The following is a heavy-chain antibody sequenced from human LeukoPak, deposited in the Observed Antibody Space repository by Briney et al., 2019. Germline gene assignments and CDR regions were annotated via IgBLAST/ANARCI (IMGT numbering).Heavy chain of an antibody. CDR1: GFTFSNYA. J-gene: IGHJ4*02. CDR3: ASPISGSYYSFDY. V-gene: IGHV3-30*03. CDR2: VSFDGSNK. Sequence: GGSLRLSCTASGFTFSNYAMHWVRQAPGKGLEWVALVSFDGSNKYYAESVKGRSSISRDNSENTLYLQMNSLRAEDTAVYYCASPISGSYYSFDYWGQGTLVTVSS. D-gene: IGHD1-26*01.